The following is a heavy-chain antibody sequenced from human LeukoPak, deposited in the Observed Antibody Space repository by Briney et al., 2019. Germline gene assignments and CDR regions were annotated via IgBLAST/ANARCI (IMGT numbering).Heavy chain of an antibody. Sequence: GGSLRLSCAASGFTFSSYWMSWVRQAPGKGLEWVSSISSSSSYIYYADSVKGRFTISRDNAKNSLYLQMNSLRVEDTAVYYCARACGGDCYLSDYWGQGTLVTVSS. J-gene: IGHJ4*02. CDR1: GFTFSSYW. CDR2: ISSSSSYI. CDR3: ARACGGDCYLSDY. D-gene: IGHD2-21*02. V-gene: IGHV3-21*01.